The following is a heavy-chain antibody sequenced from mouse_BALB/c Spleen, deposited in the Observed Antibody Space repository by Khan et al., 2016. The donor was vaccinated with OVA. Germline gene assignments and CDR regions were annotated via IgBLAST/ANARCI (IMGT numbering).Heavy chain of an antibody. J-gene: IGHJ2*01. CDR3: TRSYDSYYFDY. CDR1: GYSFTNYW. V-gene: IGHV1-5*01. D-gene: IGHD2-4*01. Sequence: VRLQQSGTVLARPGASVKMSCKASGYSFTNYWMHWVQQRPGQGLEWIGAIYPGISDTRYNQKFKGKAKLTAVTSASTAYMELSSLTNEDSAVYYCTRSYDSYYFDYWGQGTTLTVSS. CDR2: IYPGISDT.